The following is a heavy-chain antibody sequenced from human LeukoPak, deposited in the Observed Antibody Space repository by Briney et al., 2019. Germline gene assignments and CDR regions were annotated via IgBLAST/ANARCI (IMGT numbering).Heavy chain of an antibody. CDR1: GYTFTGYY. CDR3: AREGGGYNYAFRY. V-gene: IGHV1-2*02. D-gene: IGHD5-18*01. Sequence: APVKVSCKASGYTFTGYYMHWVRQAPGQGLEWMGWINPNSGGTSYTQKFQGRVTVTRDTSISTAYMELSRLRSDDTAVYYCAREGGGYNYAFRYWGQGTLVTVSS. CDR2: INPNSGGT. J-gene: IGHJ4*02.